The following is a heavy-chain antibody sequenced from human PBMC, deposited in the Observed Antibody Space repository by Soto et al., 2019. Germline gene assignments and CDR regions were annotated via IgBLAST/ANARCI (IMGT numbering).Heavy chain of an antibody. V-gene: IGHV3-21*01. J-gene: IGHJ4*02. D-gene: IGHD4-17*01. CDR3: ARNFGDYGDYYK. Sequence: EVHLVESGGGLVTPGGSLRLSCVASGFTFSSYTMDWVRQAPGKGLVWVSSISASSTYIYYTDSLMGRFTVSRDNAKNSLYLQRDSQRAEDKAVYYCARNFGDYGDYYKWGQGTLVTVSS. CDR2: ISASSTYI. CDR1: GFTFSSYT.